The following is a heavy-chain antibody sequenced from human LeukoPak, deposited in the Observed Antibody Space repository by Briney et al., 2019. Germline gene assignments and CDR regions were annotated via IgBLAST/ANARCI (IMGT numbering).Heavy chain of an antibody. CDR2: ISYDGSNK. CDR1: GFTFSSYG. V-gene: IGHV3-30*18. J-gene: IGHJ4*02. CDR3: AKLSLTGPSFDY. Sequence: GGSLRLSCAASGFTFSSYGMHWVRQAPGKGLEWVAVISYDGSNKYYADSVKGRFTISRDNSKDTLYLQMNSLRAEDTAVYYCAKLSLTGPSFDYWGQGTLVTVSS. D-gene: IGHD1-20*01.